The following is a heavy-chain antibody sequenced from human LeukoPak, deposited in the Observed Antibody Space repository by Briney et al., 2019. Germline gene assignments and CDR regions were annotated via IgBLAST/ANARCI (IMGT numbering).Heavy chain of an antibody. CDR3: ARGVAGANDAFDI. D-gene: IGHD6-19*01. V-gene: IGHV1-46*01. CDR1: GFTFSSYG. CDR2: INPSGGST. J-gene: IGHJ3*02. Sequence: GGSLRLSCAASGFTFSSYGMHWVRQAPGQGLEWMGIINPSGGSTSYAQKFQGRVTMTRDTSTSTVYMELSSLRSEDTAVYYCARGVAGANDAFDIWGQGTMVTVSS.